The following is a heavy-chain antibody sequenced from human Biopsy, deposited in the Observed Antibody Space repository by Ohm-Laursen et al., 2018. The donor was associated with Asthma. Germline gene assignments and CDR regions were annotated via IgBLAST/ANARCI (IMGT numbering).Heavy chain of an antibody. CDR2: ISVYNGNT. Sequence: SVKVSCNTSGYTFSSAGITWVRQAPGQGLEWMGWISVYNGNTKVAQKLQDRVTMITDISTSTAYMELRSLRSDDTAVYFCARAVDYSHYYGIDVWGQGTTVTVS. D-gene: IGHD3-10*01. J-gene: IGHJ6*02. V-gene: IGHV1-18*01. CDR3: ARAVDYSHYYGIDV. CDR1: GYTFSSAG.